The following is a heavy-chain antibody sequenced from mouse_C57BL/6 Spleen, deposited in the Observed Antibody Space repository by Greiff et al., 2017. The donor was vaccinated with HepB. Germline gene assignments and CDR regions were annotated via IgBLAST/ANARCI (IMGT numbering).Heavy chain of an antibody. Sequence: QVQLKESGAELVKPGASVKISCKASGYAFSSYWMNWVKQRPGKGLEWIGQIYPGDGDTNYNGKFKGKATLTADKSSSTAYMQLSSLTSEDSAVYFCARQIYYDYLWFAYWGQGTLVTVSA. CDR3: ARQIYYDYLWFAY. V-gene: IGHV1-80*01. J-gene: IGHJ3*01. CDR1: GYAFSSYW. CDR2: IYPGDGDT. D-gene: IGHD2-4*01.